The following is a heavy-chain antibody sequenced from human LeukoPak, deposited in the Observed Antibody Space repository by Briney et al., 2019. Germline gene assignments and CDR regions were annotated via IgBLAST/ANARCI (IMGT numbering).Heavy chain of an antibody. Sequence: GASVKVSCKASGYTFTGYYMHWVRQAPGQGLEWMGWINPDSGGTNYAQKFQGRVTMTRDTSITTAYMELSRLTSDDTAVYYCARDPINIATAGNGFDYWGQGTLVTVSS. J-gene: IGHJ4*02. CDR3: ARDPINIATAGNGFDY. CDR2: INPDSGGT. D-gene: IGHD6-13*01. CDR1: GYTFTGYY. V-gene: IGHV1-2*02.